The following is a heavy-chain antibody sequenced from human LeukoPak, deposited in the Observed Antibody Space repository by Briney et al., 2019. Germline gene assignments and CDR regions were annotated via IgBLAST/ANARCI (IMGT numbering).Heavy chain of an antibody. CDR3: AAGGSSLDY. Sequence: PSETLSLTCAVYGGSFSAYYWSWIRQPPGKGLEWIGQINHSGTTNYSPSLSIRVTISVDTSRNQFSLRLSSVTAADTAVYYCAAGGSSLDYWGQGTLVTVSS. CDR1: GGSFSAYY. V-gene: IGHV4-34*01. D-gene: IGHD1-26*01. J-gene: IGHJ4*02. CDR2: INHSGTT.